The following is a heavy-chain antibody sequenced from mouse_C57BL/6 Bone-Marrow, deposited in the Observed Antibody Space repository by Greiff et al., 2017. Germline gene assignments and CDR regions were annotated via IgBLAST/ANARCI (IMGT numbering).Heavy chain of an antibody. Sequence: QVQLKESGAELARPGASVKLSCKASGYTFTSYGISWVKQRTGQGLEWIGEIYPRSGNTYYNEKFKGKATLTADKSSSTAYMELRSLTSEDSAVYFCGSPPYYYGKGNWYFDVWGTGTTVTGSS. D-gene: IGHD1-1*01. CDR3: GSPPYYYGKGNWYFDV. V-gene: IGHV1-81*01. CDR1: GYTFTSYG. CDR2: IYPRSGNT. J-gene: IGHJ1*03.